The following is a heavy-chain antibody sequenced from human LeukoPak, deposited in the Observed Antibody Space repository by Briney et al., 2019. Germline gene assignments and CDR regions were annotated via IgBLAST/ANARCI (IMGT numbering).Heavy chain of an antibody. CDR3: ARVQPNEDDAFDI. Sequence: GRSLRLSCAASGFTFSSYAMHWVRQAPGKGLEWVAVISYDGSNKYYADSVKGRFTISRDNSKNTLYLQMNSLRAEDTAVYYCARVQPNEDDAFDIWGQGTMVTVSS. D-gene: IGHD1-1*01. CDR1: GFTFSSYA. J-gene: IGHJ3*02. V-gene: IGHV3-30*04. CDR2: ISYDGSNK.